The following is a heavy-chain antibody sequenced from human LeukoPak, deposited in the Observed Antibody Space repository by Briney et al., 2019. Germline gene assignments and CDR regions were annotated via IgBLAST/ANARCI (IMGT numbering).Heavy chain of an antibody. CDR2: IYYSGST. CDR3: ARQWYQHKNWFDP. Sequence: PSETLSLTCTVSGGSISSSSYYWGWIRQPPGKGLEWIGSIYYSGSTYYNPSLKSRVTISVDTSKNQFSLNLSSVTAADTAIYYCARQWYQHKNWFDPWGQGTLVTVSS. V-gene: IGHV4-39*01. CDR1: GGSISSSSYY. J-gene: IGHJ5*02. D-gene: IGHD2-2*01.